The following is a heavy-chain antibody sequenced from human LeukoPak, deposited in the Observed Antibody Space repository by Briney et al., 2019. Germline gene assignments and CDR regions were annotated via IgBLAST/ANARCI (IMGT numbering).Heavy chain of an antibody. D-gene: IGHD3-10*01. CDR2: ICGVDGTI. CDR3: AKVAVEYYYGSGSFDY. Sequence: GGSLRLSCSASGFTFTDYYMSWIRQAPGKGLGWVSYICGVDGTIYYADSVKGRFTISRDNSKNTLYLQMNSLRAEDTAVYYCAKVAVEYYYGSGSFDYWGQGTLVTVSS. CDR1: GFTFTDYY. V-gene: IGHV3-11*04. J-gene: IGHJ4*02.